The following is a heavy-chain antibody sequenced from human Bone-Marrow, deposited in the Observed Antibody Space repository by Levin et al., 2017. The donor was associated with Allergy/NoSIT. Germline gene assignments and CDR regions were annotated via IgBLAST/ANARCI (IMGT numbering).Heavy chain of an antibody. CDR1: GFTFSSYA. D-gene: IGHD1-1*01. Sequence: GESLKISCAASGFTFSSYAMSWVRQALGKGLEWVSAISGSGGSTYYADSVKGRFTISRDNSKNTLYLQMNSLRAEDTAVYYCAKGLSQYDAGRYYYGMDVWGQGTTVTVSS. CDR3: AKGLSQYDAGRYYYGMDV. CDR2: ISGSGGST. V-gene: IGHV3-23*01. J-gene: IGHJ6*02.